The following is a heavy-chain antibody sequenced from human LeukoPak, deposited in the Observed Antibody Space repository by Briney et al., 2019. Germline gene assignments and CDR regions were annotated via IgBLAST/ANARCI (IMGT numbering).Heavy chain of an antibody. V-gene: IGHV3-48*01. CDR2: ISRSSTTI. CDR1: GFIFNTYS. Sequence: GGSLRLSCAASGFIFNTYSMNWVRQAPGKGLEWVSYISRSSTTIYYAGSLKGRFTVSRDNAKNSLFLQMNSLRAEDTAVYYCARDGLWELSHDAFDIWGQGTMVTVSS. D-gene: IGHD1-26*01. J-gene: IGHJ3*02. CDR3: ARDGLWELSHDAFDI.